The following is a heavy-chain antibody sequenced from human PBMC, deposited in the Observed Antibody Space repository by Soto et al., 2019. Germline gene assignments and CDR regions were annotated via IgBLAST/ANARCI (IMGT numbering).Heavy chain of an antibody. CDR3: ARSPATYDYGGNSVFWYFDL. V-gene: IGHV3-30*15. J-gene: IGHJ2*01. CDR2: ISYAGNTK. D-gene: IGHD4-17*01. CDR1: GFPFYTYA. Sequence: QVQLVESGGGVVQPGRSLRLSCAASGFPFYTYAMHWVRQAPGKGLEWVAVISYAGNTKYYADSVQGRFTIARDNSNNALYLQMSSLRPEDTAVYFCARSPATYDYGGNSVFWYFDLWGRGTPVTVSS.